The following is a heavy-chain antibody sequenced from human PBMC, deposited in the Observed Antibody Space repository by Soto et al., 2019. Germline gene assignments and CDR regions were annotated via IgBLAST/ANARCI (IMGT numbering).Heavy chain of an antibody. Sequence: EVQLVESGGGLVQPGGSLRLSCAASGFTVSSNYMSWVRQAPGKGLEWVSVIYSGGSTYYADSVKGRFTISRDNSKNTLYLQMNSLKTEDTAVYYCTTVDCSSTSCFPNYYYYYGMDVWGQGTTVTVSS. CDR1: GFTVSSNY. J-gene: IGHJ6*02. CDR2: IYSGGST. CDR3: TTVDCSSTSCFPNYYYYYGMDV. D-gene: IGHD2-2*01. V-gene: IGHV3-66*01.